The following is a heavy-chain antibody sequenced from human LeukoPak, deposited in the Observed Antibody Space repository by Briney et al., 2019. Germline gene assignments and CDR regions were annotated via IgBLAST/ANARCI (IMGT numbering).Heavy chain of an antibody. V-gene: IGHV3-23*01. CDR1: GFTFSSYA. Sequence: PGGSLRLSCAASGFTFSSYAMSWVRQAPGKGLEWVSAISGSGGSTYYADSVKGRFTISRDNSKNTLYLQMNSLRAEDTAVYYCAKGLGYDFWSGPSDYWGQGTLVTVSS. CDR3: AKGLGYDFWSGPSDY. J-gene: IGHJ4*02. CDR2: ISGSGGST. D-gene: IGHD3-3*01.